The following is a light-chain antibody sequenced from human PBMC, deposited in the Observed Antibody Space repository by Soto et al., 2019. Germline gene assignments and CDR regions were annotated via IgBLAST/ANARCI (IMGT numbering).Light chain of an antibody. CDR3: EQYGSSSFT. Sequence: EIVLTQSPGTLSLSPGETATLSCRASQSVSSSYLACYQQKPGQAPRLLISGASSRATGIPDRFSGGGSGTDFTVTISRLEPEDFEVYYCEQYGSSSFTFGQGTRVESK. J-gene: IGKJ5*01. CDR1: QSVSSSY. CDR2: GAS. V-gene: IGKV3-20*01.